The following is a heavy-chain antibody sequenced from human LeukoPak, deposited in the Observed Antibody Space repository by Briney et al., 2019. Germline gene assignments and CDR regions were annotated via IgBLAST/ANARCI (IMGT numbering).Heavy chain of an antibody. CDR1: GGSISSYY. V-gene: IGHV4-59*01. D-gene: IGHD3-10*01. CDR2: IYYSGST. Sequence: KSSETLSLTCTVSGGSISSYYWSWIRQPPGKGLEWIGYIYYSGSTNYNPSLKGRVTISVDTSKNQFSLKLSSVTAADTAVYYCARHGSRGSGSDNNWFDPWGQGTLVTVSS. CDR3: ARHGSRGSGSDNNWFDP. J-gene: IGHJ5*02.